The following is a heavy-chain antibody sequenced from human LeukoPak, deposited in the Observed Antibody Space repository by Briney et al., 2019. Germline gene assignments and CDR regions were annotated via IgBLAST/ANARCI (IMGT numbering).Heavy chain of an antibody. V-gene: IGHV4-34*01. D-gene: IGHD5-12*01. Sequence: SETLSLTCAVYGGSFSGYSWTWIRQPPGKGLEWIGEINHSEATNYDPSLKNRGAISMESSKKQFYLNLNSVTAADTAVYFCARTTYDRPRVIRDWSRGTLVTVSS. CDR3: ARTTYDRPRVIRD. CDR2: INHSEAT. J-gene: IGHJ4*02. CDR1: GGSFSGYS.